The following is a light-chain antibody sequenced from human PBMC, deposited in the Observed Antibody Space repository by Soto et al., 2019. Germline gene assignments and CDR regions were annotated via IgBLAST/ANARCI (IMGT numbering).Light chain of an antibody. J-gene: IGLJ2*01. Sequence: QSVLTQPPSASGSPGQSVTISCTGASSDVGGYNFVSWYQQHPGKAPKLMIYDVTKRPSGVPDRFSGSKSGNTASLTVSGLQVDDEADYYCSSYAGSSIPVAFGGGTKLTLL. CDR2: DVT. CDR3: SSYAGSSIPVA. V-gene: IGLV2-8*01. CDR1: SSDVGGYNF.